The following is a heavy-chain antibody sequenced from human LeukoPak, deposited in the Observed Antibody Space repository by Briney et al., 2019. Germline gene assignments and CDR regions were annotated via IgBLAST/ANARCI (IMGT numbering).Heavy chain of an antibody. CDR1: GFTFSDYY. CDR2: ISKDGRTV. V-gene: IGHV3-11*01. CDR3: ARVRGSYSSDY. D-gene: IGHD5-12*01. Sequence: PGWSLRLSCAASGFTFSDYYMSWIRQAPGKGLEWVSFISKDGRTVSYADSVKGQFTISRDNSKNSLYLQMNSLTADDTAVYFCARVRGSYSSDYWGQGTLVTVSS. J-gene: IGHJ4*02.